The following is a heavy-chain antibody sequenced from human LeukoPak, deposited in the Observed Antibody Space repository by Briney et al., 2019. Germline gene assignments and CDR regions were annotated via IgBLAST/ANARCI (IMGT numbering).Heavy chain of an antibody. Sequence: GGSLRLSCAASGFTFSSYWMHWVRQAQGKGLVWVSRINTDGSDTTYADSVKGRFTSSRDNAKNTLYLQMSSLRAEDTAVYYCAFGSGREGYMDVWGKGTTVTVSS. V-gene: IGHV3-74*03. J-gene: IGHJ6*03. CDR2: INTDGSDT. D-gene: IGHD3-10*01. CDR1: GFTFSSYW. CDR3: AFGSGREGYMDV.